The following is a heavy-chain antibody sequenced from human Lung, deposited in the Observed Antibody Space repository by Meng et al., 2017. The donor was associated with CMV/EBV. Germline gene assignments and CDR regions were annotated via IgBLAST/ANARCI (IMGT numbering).Heavy chain of an antibody. CDR2: IKSKTNGGTT. D-gene: IGHD2-2*01. J-gene: IGHJ6*02. CDR3: TTDPGYCSSTSCPFYYYYGMDV. CDR1: RLIFSNAW. V-gene: IGHV3-15*01. Sequence: GSXRLSCAASRLIFSNAWMSCVRQAPGKGMEWVGRIKSKTNGGTTDYAAPVKARFTISRDDSKNTLYLQMNSLKTEDTAVYYCTTDPGYCSSTSCPFYYYYGMDVWXQGTXVTVSS.